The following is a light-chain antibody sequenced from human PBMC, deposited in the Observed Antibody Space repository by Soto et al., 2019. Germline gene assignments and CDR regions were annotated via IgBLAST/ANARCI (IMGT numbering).Light chain of an antibody. V-gene: IGLV2-8*01. J-gene: IGLJ1*01. CDR2: EVN. CDR1: SSDVGAYNN. CDR3: CSYAGSDNFYV. Sequence: QSALTQPPSASGSPGQSVTISCTGASSDVGAYNNVSWYQQHPGKAPKLIIYEVNKRPSGVPDRFSGSKSGNPASLTVSGLQAEDEADYYSCSYAGSDNFYVFGTGTKVTVL.